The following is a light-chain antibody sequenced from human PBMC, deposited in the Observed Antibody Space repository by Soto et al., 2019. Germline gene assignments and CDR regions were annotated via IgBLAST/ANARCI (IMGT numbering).Light chain of an antibody. CDR3: QNFDSAPQT. CDR2: DAS. V-gene: IGKV1-39*01. J-gene: IGKJ1*01. CDR1: QTISTY. Sequence: QSPSSLSASVGDRVTITCRASQTISTYLNWYQQKPGKAPRLLIYDASSLLSGVPSRFRGGGSGTEFTLTISSLQPEDVATYYCQNFDSAPQTFGQGTKVDIK.